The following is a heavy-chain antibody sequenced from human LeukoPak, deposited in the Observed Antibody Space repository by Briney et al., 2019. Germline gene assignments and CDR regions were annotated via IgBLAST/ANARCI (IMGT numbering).Heavy chain of an antibody. CDR2: ISAYNGNT. CDR3: ASSDSFHYYGSGSYDY. V-gene: IGHV1-18*01. CDR1: GYTFTSYG. D-gene: IGHD3-10*01. J-gene: IGHJ4*02. Sequence: ASVKVSCKASGYTFTSYGISWVRQAPGQGLEWVGWISAYNGNTNYAQKLQGRVTMTTDTSTSTAYMELRSLRSDDTAVYYCASSDSFHYYGSGSYDYWGQGTLVTVSS.